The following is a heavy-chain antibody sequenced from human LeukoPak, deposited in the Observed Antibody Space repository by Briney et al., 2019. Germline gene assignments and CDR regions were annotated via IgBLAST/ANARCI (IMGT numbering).Heavy chain of an antibody. D-gene: IGHD3-10*01. Sequence: SETLSLTCAVSGGSISSGGYSWSWIRQPPGKGLEWIGYIYHSGSTYYNPSLKSRVTISVDRSKNQFSLKLSSVTAADTAVYYCARSGPYGSGSYYNFDYWGQGTLVTVSS. CDR1: GGSISSGGYS. J-gene: IGHJ4*02. CDR3: ARSGPYGSGSYYNFDY. V-gene: IGHV4-30-2*01. CDR2: IYHSGST.